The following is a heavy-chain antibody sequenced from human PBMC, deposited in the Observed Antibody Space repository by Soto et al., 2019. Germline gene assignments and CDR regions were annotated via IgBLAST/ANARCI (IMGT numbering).Heavy chain of an antibody. V-gene: IGHV4-4*07. Sequence: QVQLQESGPGLVKPSETLSLTCTVSGGSISSYYWSWIRQPAGKGLEWIGRIYTSGSTNYNPSLKSRVTMSVDSSKNPFSLKLSSVTAADTAVYYCARSWYYYDSSEYYYYGMDVWGQGTTVTVSS. CDR3: ARSWYYYDSSEYYYYGMDV. CDR1: GGSISSYY. D-gene: IGHD3-22*01. J-gene: IGHJ6*02. CDR2: IYTSGST.